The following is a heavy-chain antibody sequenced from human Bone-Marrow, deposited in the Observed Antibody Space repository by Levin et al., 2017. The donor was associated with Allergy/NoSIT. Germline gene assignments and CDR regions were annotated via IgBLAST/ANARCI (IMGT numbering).Heavy chain of an antibody. Sequence: PGGSLRLSCAASGFTFSSYDMHWVRQATGKGLEWVSAIGTAGDTYYPGSVKGRFTISRENAKNSLYLQMNSLRAGDTAVYYCARGPPDYYGSGSLLYGMDVWGQGTTVTVSS. J-gene: IGHJ6*02. CDR3: ARGPPDYYGSGSLLYGMDV. D-gene: IGHD3-10*01. CDR1: GFTFSSYD. V-gene: IGHV3-13*04. CDR2: IGTAGDT.